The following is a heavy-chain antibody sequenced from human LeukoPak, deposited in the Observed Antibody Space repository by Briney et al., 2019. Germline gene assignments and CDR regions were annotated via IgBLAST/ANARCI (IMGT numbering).Heavy chain of an antibody. J-gene: IGHJ5*02. V-gene: IGHV4-39*01. Sequence: PSETLSLTCTVSGDSISSSSYYWGWIRQPPGKGLEWIGSIYYSGSTYYNPSLKSRVTISVDTSKNQFSLKLSSVTAADRAVYYCARHAIVGATRNNWFDPWGQGTLVTVSS. CDR1: GDSISSSSYY. D-gene: IGHD1-26*01. CDR2: IYYSGST. CDR3: ARHAIVGATRNNWFDP.